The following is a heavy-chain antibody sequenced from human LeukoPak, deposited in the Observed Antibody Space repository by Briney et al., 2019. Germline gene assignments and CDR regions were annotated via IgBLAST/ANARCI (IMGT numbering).Heavy chain of an antibody. CDR2: IKEDGSKK. V-gene: IGHV3-7*01. CDR3: VRDAVTAY. J-gene: IGHJ4*02. CDR1: GFTFSEFW. D-gene: IGHD2-21*02. Sequence: GGSLRLSCAASGFTFSEFWMSWVRQAPGKGLEWLANIKEDGSKKYYVDSVKGRFTISRDNAKNSLFLHMNRLRSEDTAVYYCVRDAVTAYWGQGTLVTVSS.